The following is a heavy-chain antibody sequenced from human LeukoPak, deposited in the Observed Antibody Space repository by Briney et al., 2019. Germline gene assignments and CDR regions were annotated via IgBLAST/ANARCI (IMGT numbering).Heavy chain of an antibody. D-gene: IGHD6-6*01. CDR3: ARKGGSSCFDY. CDR2: INPTGGST. V-gene: IGHV1-46*01. CDR1: GYTFTGYY. J-gene: IGHJ4*02. Sequence: ASVKVSCKASGYTFTGYYMHWVRQAPGQGLEWMGIINPTGGSTSHAQKFQGRVTMTRDTSTSTVYMELSSLRSEDTAVYYCARKGGSSCFDYWGQGTLVTVSS.